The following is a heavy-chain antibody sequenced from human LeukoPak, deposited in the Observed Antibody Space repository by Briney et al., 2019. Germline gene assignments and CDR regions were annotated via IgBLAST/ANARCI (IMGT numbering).Heavy chain of an antibody. D-gene: IGHD3-10*01. CDR2: ISYDGSNK. V-gene: IGHV3-30*18. CDR3: AKESEGSYYNPYYFDY. CDR1: GFTFSSYG. J-gene: IGHJ4*02. Sequence: GGSLILSCAASGFTFSSYGMHWVRQAPGEGLGWVAVISYDGSNKYYADSVKGRFTISRDNSKNTLYLQMNSLRAEDTAVYYCAKESEGSYYNPYYFDYWGQGTLVTVSS.